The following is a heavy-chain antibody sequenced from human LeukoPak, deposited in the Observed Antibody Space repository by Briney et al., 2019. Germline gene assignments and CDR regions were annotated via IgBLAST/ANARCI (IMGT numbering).Heavy chain of an antibody. CDR2: IIPIFGTA. CDR3: ARGDWNSPYDAFDI. J-gene: IGHJ3*02. CDR1: GGTFSSYA. Sequence: SVKVSCKASGGTFSSYAISWVRQAPGQGLEWMGGIIPIFGTANYAQKFQGRVTITTDESTSTAYMELSSLRSDDTAVYYCARGDWNSPYDAFDIWGQGTMVTVSS. V-gene: IGHV1-69*05. D-gene: IGHD1-7*01.